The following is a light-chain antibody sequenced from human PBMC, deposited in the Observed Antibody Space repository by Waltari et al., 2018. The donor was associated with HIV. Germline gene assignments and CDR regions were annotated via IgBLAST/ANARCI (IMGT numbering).Light chain of an antibody. V-gene: IGKV2-28*01. CDR3: QQSYGIPYT. J-gene: IGKJ2*01. CDR1: RRLLETNGFHC. CDR2: LTS. Sequence: DIVMTQSPPALVVTLGERASITGRARRRLLETNGFHCRQWYVQKSGQSPQLLKYLTSRRASGVPSRFSGSGSGTHFTLTISSLQPEDFATYYCQQSYGIPYTFGQGTKLDIK.